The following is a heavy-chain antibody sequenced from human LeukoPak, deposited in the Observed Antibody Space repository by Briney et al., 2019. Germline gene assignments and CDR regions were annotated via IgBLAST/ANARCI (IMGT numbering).Heavy chain of an antibody. CDR1: GYTFTGYY. CDR2: INPNSGGT. Sequence: ASVKVSCKASGYTFTGYYMHWVRQAPGQGLEWMEWINPNSGGTNYAQKFQGRVTMTRDTSISTAYMELSRLRSDDTAVYYCAREYYYDSSGPYNWFDPWGQGTLVTVSS. V-gene: IGHV1-2*02. CDR3: AREYYYDSSGPYNWFDP. J-gene: IGHJ5*02. D-gene: IGHD3-22*01.